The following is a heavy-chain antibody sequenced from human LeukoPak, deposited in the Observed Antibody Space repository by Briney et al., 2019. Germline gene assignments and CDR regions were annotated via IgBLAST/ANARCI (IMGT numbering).Heavy chain of an antibody. CDR1: GFTVSSNY. Sequence: PGGSLRLSCAASGFTVSSNYMSWVRQAPGKGLEWVSVIYSGGSTYYADSVKGRFTISRDNSKNTLYLQMNSLRAEDTAVYFCARGCGRASCPYFFDSWGHGSLVSVSS. J-gene: IGHJ4*01. D-gene: IGHD2-2*01. V-gene: IGHV3-66*01. CDR2: IYSGGST. CDR3: ARGCGRASCPYFFDS.